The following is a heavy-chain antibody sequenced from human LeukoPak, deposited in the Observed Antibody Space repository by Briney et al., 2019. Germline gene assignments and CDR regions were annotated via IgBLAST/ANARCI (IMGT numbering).Heavy chain of an antibody. J-gene: IGHJ4*02. V-gene: IGHV3-66*01. CDR1: GFTVSTNY. D-gene: IGHD6-13*01. CDR3: ARVLGYSSSWPFDY. CDR2: IYSGGST. Sequence: GGSLRLSCAASGFTVSTNYMSWVRQAPGKGLEWVSVIYSGGSTYYADSVKGRFTISRDNSKNTLYLQMNSLRAEDTAVYYCARVLGYSSSWPFDYWGQGTLVTVSS.